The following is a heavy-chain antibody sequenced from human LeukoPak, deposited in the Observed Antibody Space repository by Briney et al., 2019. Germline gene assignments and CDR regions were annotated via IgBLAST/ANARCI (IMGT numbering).Heavy chain of an antibody. CDR2: IYYSGST. CDR1: GGSISSGGYY. D-gene: IGHD2-2*01. CDR3: ASSRDCSSTSCYAFYGSFDP. J-gene: IGHJ5*02. Sequence: PSQTLSLTCTVSGGSISSGGYYWSWIRQHPGKGLEGIGYIYYSGSTYYNPSLKSRVTISVDTSKNQFSLKLSSVPAADTAVYYCASSRDCSSTSCYAFYGSFDPWGQGTLVTVSS. V-gene: IGHV4-31*03.